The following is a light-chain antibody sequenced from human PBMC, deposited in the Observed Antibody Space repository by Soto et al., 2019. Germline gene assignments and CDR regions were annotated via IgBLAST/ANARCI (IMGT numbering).Light chain of an antibody. CDR2: GTS. J-gene: IGKJ3*01. CDR1: QSVASRY. Sequence: EIVMTQSPGTLSLSPGERATLSCRASQSVASRYLAWYQQKPGQTPRLLIYGTSSRATGIPDRFSGSGSGTDFTLTISILGPEDFSVYYCQHYGASRFTFGAWTKVYNK. V-gene: IGKV3-20*01. CDR3: QHYGASRFT.